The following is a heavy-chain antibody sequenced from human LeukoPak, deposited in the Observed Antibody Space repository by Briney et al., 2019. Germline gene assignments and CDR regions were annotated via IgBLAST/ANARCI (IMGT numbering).Heavy chain of an antibody. J-gene: IGHJ6*02. CDR1: GGSIGSSNHY. D-gene: IGHD3-10*01. CDR3: AREFRADYYYYGMDV. V-gene: IGHV4-39*07. Sequence: PSETLSLTCTVSGGSIGSSNHYWGWIRQPPGKGLEWIGSIYYSGTTYYNPSLKSRVAISVDMSKNQFSLKLSSVTAADTAVYYCAREFRADYYYYGMDVWGRGTTVTVPS. CDR2: IYYSGTT.